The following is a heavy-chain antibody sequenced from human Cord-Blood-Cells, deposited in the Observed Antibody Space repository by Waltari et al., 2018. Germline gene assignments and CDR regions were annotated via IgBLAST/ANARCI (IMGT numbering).Heavy chain of an antibody. CDR3: ARGRYSGYVDLDY. CDR2: IIPIFGTA. D-gene: IGHD5-12*01. V-gene: IGHV1-69*01. J-gene: IGHJ4*02. Sequence: QVQLVQSGAEGKKPGSSVKVSCKATGGTSTSYAISWVQQAPGQGLEWMGGIIPIFGTANYAQKFQGRVTITADESTSTAYMELSSLRSEDTAVYYCARGRYSGYVDLDYWGQGTLVTVSS. CDR1: GGTSTSYA.